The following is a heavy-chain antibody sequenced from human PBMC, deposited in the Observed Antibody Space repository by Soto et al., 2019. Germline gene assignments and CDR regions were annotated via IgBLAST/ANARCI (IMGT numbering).Heavy chain of an antibody. CDR3: ASHPYSSSWYS. V-gene: IGHV3-7*02. Sequence: PGGSLRLSCRASGFTFSSYWMSWVRQAPGKGLEWVANIKQDGSEKYYVDSVKGRFTISRDNAKNSLYLQMNSLRAEDTAVYYCASHPYSSSWYSWGQGALVTVSS. CDR1: GFTFSSYW. D-gene: IGHD6-13*01. CDR2: IKQDGSEK. J-gene: IGHJ4*02.